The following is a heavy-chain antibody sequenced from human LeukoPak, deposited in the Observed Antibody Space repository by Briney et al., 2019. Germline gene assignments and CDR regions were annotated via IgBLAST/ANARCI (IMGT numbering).Heavy chain of an antibody. J-gene: IGHJ4*02. V-gene: IGHV4-39*01. CDR3: ARHSSWAAPGY. CDR1: GGSISSNSYY. D-gene: IGHD6-25*01. Sequence: PSETLSLTCTVSGGSISSNSYYWAWIRQPPGKGLEWIGTMYYSGSTYYNPSLKSRVTISVDTSKNQFSLKLSSVTAADTAVYYCARHSSWAAPGYWGQGTLVTVSS. CDR2: MYYSGST.